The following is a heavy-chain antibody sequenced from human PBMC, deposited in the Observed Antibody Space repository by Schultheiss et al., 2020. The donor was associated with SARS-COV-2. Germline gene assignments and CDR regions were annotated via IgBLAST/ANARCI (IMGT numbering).Heavy chain of an antibody. CDR3: ARGYYDSSGYSSPFDY. J-gene: IGHJ4*02. CDR1: GGSISSGDYY. CDR2: IYYSGST. Sequence: SETLSLTCTVSGGSISSGDYYWSWIRQPPGKELEWIGYIYYSGSTRYNPSLKSRVTISVDTSKNQFSLKLSSVTAADTAVYYCARGYYDSSGYSSPFDYWGRGTLVTVSS. V-gene: IGHV4-61*08. D-gene: IGHD3-22*01.